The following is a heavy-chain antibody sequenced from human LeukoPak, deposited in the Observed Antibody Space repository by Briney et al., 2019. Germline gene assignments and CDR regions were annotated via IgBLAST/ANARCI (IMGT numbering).Heavy chain of an antibody. V-gene: IGHV3-7*01. Sequence: GGSLRLSCVVSGFTFNRCWMNWVRQAPGKGLEWVAHINPDGRDTYYVDSVKGRFTISRDNAQNSMYLQMNSLRVEDTAVYYCTSWGDTAAEYFQRWGQGTLVTVSS. CDR1: GFTFNRCW. CDR2: INPDGRDT. D-gene: IGHD2-21*02. J-gene: IGHJ1*01. CDR3: TSWGDTAAEYFQR.